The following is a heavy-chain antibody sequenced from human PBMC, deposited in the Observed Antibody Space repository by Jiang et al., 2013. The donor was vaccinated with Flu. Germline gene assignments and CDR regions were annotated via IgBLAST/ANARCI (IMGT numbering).Heavy chain of an antibody. V-gene: IGHV1-69*04. J-gene: IGHJ4*02. CDR2: IIPILGIA. Sequence: GAEVKKPGSSVKVSCKASGGTFSSYAISWVRQAPRQGLEWMGRIIPILGIANYAQKFQGRVTITADKSTSTAYMELSSLRSEDTAVYYCAREGVGSSGWYRYFDYWGQGTLVTVSS. D-gene: IGHD6-19*01. CDR1: GGTFSSYA. CDR3: AREGVGSSGWYRYFDY.